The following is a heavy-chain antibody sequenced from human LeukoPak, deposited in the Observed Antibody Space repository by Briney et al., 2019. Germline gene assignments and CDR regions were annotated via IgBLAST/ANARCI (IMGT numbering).Heavy chain of an antibody. Sequence: GGSLRLSCAASGFTLSSYAMHWVRQALGKGLEWVALISYDGSNKYYADSVKGRFTISRDNSENTLFLQMNSLRAEDTSVYHCAKGLSSGYSGSDYWGQGTLVTVSS. V-gene: IGHV3-30*04. CDR1: GFTLSSYA. CDR2: ISYDGSNK. CDR3: AKGLSSGYSGSDY. J-gene: IGHJ4*02. D-gene: IGHD3-22*01.